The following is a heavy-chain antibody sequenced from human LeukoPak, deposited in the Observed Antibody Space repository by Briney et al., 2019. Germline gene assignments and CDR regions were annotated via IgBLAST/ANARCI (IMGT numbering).Heavy chain of an antibody. J-gene: IGHJ4*02. Sequence: GGPLRLSCAASGFTFSSYGMHWVRQAPGKGLEWVAFIRYDGSNKYYADSVKGRFTISRDNSKNTLYLQMNSLRAEDTAVYYCAKGQPPKGPALDYWGQGTLVTVSS. V-gene: IGHV3-30*02. CDR3: AKGQPPKGPALDY. CDR1: GFTFSSYG. CDR2: IRYDGSNK.